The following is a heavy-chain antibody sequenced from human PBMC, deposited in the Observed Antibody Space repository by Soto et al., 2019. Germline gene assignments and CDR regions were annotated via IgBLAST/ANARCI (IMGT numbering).Heavy chain of an antibody. CDR2: ISPNTGNI. J-gene: IGHJ6*02. Sequence: ASVKVSCKTSGYTFTRNGISWVRQAPGQGLEWMGWISPNTGNIKYAQKLQGRVIMTTDTSTSTAYMELRSLRSDDKAVYYCVKDRDSNSWPPKDVWALGTPVTVSS. CDR3: VKDRDSNSWPPKDV. CDR1: GYTFTRNG. V-gene: IGHV1-18*01. D-gene: IGHD3-22*01.